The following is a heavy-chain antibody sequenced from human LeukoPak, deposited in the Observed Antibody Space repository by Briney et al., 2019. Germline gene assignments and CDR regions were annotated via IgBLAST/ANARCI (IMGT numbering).Heavy chain of an antibody. V-gene: IGHV3-30-3*01. CDR3: ASTTSYYYDGRGYGPFDN. D-gene: IGHD3-22*01. J-gene: IGHJ4*02. Sequence: GGSLRLSCAASGFTSSTYAMHWVRQAPGKKLEWVAIISHDGSNKYYAESVEGRFTISRDNSKNTLYLQMNSLRAEDTAVYYCASTTSYYYDGRGYGPFDNWGQGTLVTVSS. CDR1: GFTSSTYA. CDR2: ISHDGSNK.